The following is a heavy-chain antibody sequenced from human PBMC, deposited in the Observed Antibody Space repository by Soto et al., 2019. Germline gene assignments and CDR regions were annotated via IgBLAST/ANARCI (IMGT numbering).Heavy chain of an antibody. CDR3: ARESYSGYHSYDY. D-gene: IGHD5-12*01. V-gene: IGHV4-38-2*02. CDR1: GYSISSGCF. CDR2: MYHDGNT. Sequence: SETLSLTCAVSGYSISSGCFWGWIRQPPGKGLEWIANMYHDGNTHYNPSLKSRVTMSVDTSKNQSSLKLNSVTAADTAVYCCARESYSGYHSYDYWGQGILVTVSS. J-gene: IGHJ4*02.